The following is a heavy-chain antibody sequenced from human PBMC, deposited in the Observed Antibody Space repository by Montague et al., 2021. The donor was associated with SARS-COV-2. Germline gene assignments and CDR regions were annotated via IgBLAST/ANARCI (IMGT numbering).Heavy chain of an antibody. Sequence: SETLFLTCTVSGGSISSYYWSWIRQPAGKGLEWIGRIYTSGSTNYNPSLKSRVTMSVDTSKNQFSLKLSSVTAADTAVYYCARDLIVYDYVWGSYRPYGMDVWGQGATVTVSS. V-gene: IGHV4-4*07. CDR2: IYTSGST. D-gene: IGHD3-16*02. CDR1: GGSISSYY. CDR3: ARDLIVYDYVWGSYRPYGMDV. J-gene: IGHJ6*02.